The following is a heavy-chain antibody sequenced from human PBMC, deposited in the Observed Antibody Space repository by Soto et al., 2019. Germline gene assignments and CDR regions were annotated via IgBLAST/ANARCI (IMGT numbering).Heavy chain of an antibody. CDR1: GGSFSGYY. CDR3: ASDLLYCSGGSCYPAGGFDP. CDR2: INHSGST. Sequence: TLSLTCAVYGGSFSGYYWSWIRQPPGKGLEWIGEINHSGSTNYNPSLKSRVTISVDTSKNQFSLKLSSVTAADTAVYYCASDLLYCSGGSCYPAGGFDPWGQGTLVTVSS. V-gene: IGHV4-34*01. J-gene: IGHJ5*02. D-gene: IGHD2-15*01.